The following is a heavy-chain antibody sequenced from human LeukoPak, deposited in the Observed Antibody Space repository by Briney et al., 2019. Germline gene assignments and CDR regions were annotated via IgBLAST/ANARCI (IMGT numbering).Heavy chain of an antibody. J-gene: IGHJ4*02. D-gene: IGHD1-26*01. V-gene: IGHV1-69*13. Sequence: SVKVSCQASGGTFSSYAISWVRQAPGQGLEWMGGIIPIFGTANYAQKFQGRVTITADESTSTAYMELSSLRSEDTAVYYCARTPSYTPYYFDYWGQGTLVTVSS. CDR2: IIPIFGTA. CDR3: ARTPSYTPYYFDY. CDR1: GGTFSSYA.